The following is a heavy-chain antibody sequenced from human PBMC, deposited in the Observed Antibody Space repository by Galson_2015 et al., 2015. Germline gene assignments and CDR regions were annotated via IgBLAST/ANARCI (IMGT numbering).Heavy chain of an antibody. CDR3: AREVDDHGVYYYYMDV. J-gene: IGHJ6*03. CDR2: IDHRGTT. CDR1: DGSFSNSY. V-gene: IGHV4-34*01. D-gene: IGHD1-14*01. Sequence: SETLSLTCAVNDGSFSNSYWTWIRQSPGKGLEWIGEIDHRGTTDYNPSLKSRVTISVDTSKNQFSLQLNSVTPEDTAVYYCAREVDDHGVYYYYMDVWGKGTTVTVSS.